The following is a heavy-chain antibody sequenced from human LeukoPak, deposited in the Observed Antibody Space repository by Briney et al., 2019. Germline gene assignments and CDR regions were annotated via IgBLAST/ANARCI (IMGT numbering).Heavy chain of an antibody. J-gene: IGHJ4*02. Sequence: KSSETLSLTCTVSGASISGWYWSWIRQPPGKGLEWIGYIYGSGNTNYNPSLKSRVTMSIDTSKNQFSLKLTSVTAADTATYYCARETSLAGFASGLGFNYWGQGILVTVSS. CDR3: ARETSLAGFASGLGFNY. D-gene: IGHD6-19*01. CDR1: GASISGWY. V-gene: IGHV4-59*01. CDR2: IYGSGNT.